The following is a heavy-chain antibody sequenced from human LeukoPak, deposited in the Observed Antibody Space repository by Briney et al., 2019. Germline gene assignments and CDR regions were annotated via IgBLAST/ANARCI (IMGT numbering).Heavy chain of an antibody. CDR3: GKDHNWEGGY. J-gene: IGHJ4*02. D-gene: IGHD1-20*01. Sequence: GGSLRLSCAASGFTFSSYSMNWVRQAPGKGLEWVSYISSSSSTIYYADSVKGRFTISRDISKNTLYLQMHSVRVEDTAVYYCGKDHNWEGGYWGQGTLVTVSS. CDR1: GFTFSSYS. CDR2: ISSSSSTI. V-gene: IGHV3-48*01.